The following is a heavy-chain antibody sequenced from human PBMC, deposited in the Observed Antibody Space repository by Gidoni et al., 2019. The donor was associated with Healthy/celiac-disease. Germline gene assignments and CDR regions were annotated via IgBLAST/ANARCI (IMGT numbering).Heavy chain of an antibody. CDR3: ARPPPYYGGNEYFQH. D-gene: IGHD4-17*01. CDR2: INSDGSST. V-gene: IGHV3-74*01. Sequence: EVQLVESGGGLVQPGGSLRLSCAASGFTFSSYWMHWVRQAPGKGLVWVSRINSDGSSTSYADSVEGRFTISRDNAKNTLYLQMNSLRAEDTAVYYCARPPPYYGGNEYFQHWGQGTLVTVSS. J-gene: IGHJ1*01. CDR1: GFTFSSYW.